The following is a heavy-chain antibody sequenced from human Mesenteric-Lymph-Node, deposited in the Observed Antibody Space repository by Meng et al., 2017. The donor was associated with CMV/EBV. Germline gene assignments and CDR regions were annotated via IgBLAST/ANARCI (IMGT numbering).Heavy chain of an antibody. CDR2: IYYIGTN. CDR1: GGSIIIVDYY. D-gene: IGHD3-3*01. Sequence: SDTLSLTFSVSGGSIIIVDYYWGWIRQSPGKGLEWIGCIYYIGTNYYNPSLKSRVTISVDTYKNNFSLKMSSVTAADTTVYYCARNHYDSWRDFLPRGWFDPWGQGTMVTVSS. CDR3: ARNHYDSWRDFLPRGWFDP. V-gene: IGHV4-30-4*02. J-gene: IGHJ5*02.